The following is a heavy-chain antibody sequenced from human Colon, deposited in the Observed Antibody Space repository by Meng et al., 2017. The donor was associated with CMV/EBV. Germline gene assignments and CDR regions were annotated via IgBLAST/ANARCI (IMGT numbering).Heavy chain of an antibody. D-gene: IGHD6-13*01. Sequence: GESLKISCVASGFSFRNYAMTWVRQAPGKRLEWVSSITSSNSYMYYADSVKGRFTISRDHAKNSLFLQMNSLRAEDTAVYYCARGWPPDFWGQGTLVTVSS. CDR3: ARGWPPDF. CDR1: GFSFRNYA. V-gene: IGHV3-21*01. J-gene: IGHJ1*01. CDR2: ITSSNSYM.